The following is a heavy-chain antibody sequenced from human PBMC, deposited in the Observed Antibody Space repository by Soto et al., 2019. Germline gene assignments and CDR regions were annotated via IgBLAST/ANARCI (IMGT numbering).Heavy chain of an antibody. CDR3: VGSGTDVWVSKEDYWFDP. Sequence: PSQTLSLTCDISGDSVSTNSATWNWIRQSPSRGLEWLGRTYYRSKWYNDYAVSVKSRITISPDTSNNQLSLSLKSVTAADTAFYYCVGSGTDVWVSKEDYWFDPWGQGTLVTVSS. D-gene: IGHD3-10*01. CDR1: GDSVSTNSAT. J-gene: IGHJ5*02. V-gene: IGHV6-1*01. CDR2: TYYRSKWYN.